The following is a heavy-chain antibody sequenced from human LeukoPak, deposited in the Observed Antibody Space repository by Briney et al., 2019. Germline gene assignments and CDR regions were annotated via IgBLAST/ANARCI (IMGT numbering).Heavy chain of an antibody. CDR3: ARDDSMATVSGMDV. CDR1: GFSFSAFE. D-gene: IGHD2-21*02. J-gene: IGHJ6*02. V-gene: IGHV3-48*03. Sequence: PGGSLRLSCAASGFSFSAFEMNWVRQAPGKGLEWISYISSSYRTIYYADSVKGRLTVSRDNTKNSIYLQMDSLRVEDTAVYYCARDDSMATVSGMDVWGQGTTVTVSS. CDR2: ISSSYRTI.